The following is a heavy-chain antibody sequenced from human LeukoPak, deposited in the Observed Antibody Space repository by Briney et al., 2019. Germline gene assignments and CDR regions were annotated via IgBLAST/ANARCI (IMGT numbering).Heavy chain of an antibody. V-gene: IGHV3-15*01. Sequence: PGGSLRLSCAASGFTFTNAWMNWVRQAPGKGLESGGRIKGKTDGGTRDYAAPVKGRFTISRDDSKESLYLQMTSLKTEDTGVYYCTTDYGSGSYFSDYWGQGTLVTVSS. CDR3: TTDYGSGSYFSDY. D-gene: IGHD3-10*01. J-gene: IGHJ4*02. CDR1: GFTFTNAW. CDR2: IKGKTDGGTR.